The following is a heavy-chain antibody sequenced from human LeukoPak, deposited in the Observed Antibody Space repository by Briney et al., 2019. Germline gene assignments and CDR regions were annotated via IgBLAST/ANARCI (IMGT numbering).Heavy chain of an antibody. CDR1: GGTFSSYA. CDR2: IIPIFGIA. CDR3: ARAGSVPEYSSSPSSIYYYGMDV. D-gene: IGHD6-6*01. V-gene: IGHV1-69*04. J-gene: IGHJ6*02. Sequence: GASVEVSCKASGGTFSSYAISWVRQAPGQGLEWMGRIIPIFGIANYAQKFQGRVTITADKSTSTAHMELGSLRSEDTAVYYCARAGSVPEYSSSPSSIYYYGMDVWGQGTTVTVSS.